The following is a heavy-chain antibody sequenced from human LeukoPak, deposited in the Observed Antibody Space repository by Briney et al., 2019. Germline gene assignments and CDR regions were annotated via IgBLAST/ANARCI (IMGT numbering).Heavy chain of an antibody. CDR2: ISDTGNT. D-gene: IGHD2-15*01. CDR3: AKAPVTTCRGAFCYPFDY. Sequence: GGSLRLSCAASRFTFSTYWMHWVRQAPGKGLEWVSAISDTGNTYHADSVKGRFTISRDSSKNTLFLQMNRLRPEDAAVYYCAKAPVTTCRGAFCYPFDYWGLGTLVTVSS. V-gene: IGHV3-23*01. CDR1: RFTFSTYW. J-gene: IGHJ4*02.